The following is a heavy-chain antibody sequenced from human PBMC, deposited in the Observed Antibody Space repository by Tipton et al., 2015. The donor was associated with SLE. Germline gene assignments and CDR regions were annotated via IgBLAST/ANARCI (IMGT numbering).Heavy chain of an antibody. CDR2: ISYTGNT. Sequence: TLSLTCAVSGYSISSGYYWSWIRQPPGKGLEWIGYISYTGNTNFNPSLKSRVTMSVATSKNQFSLRLTSVTAADTAMYYCARDSAVNFWYFDLWGRGTLVTVSS. J-gene: IGHJ2*01. CDR3: ARDSAVNFWYFDL. CDR1: GYSISSGYY. V-gene: IGHV4-61*01.